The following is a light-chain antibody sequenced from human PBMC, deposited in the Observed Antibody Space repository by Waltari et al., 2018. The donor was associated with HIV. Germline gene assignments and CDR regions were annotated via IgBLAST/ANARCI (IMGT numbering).Light chain of an antibody. J-gene: IGLJ3*02. CDR3: AAWDDSLNGPV. Sequence: QSVLTQPPSASGTPGQRVTISCSGSSSNIGSNTVNWYQQLQGTAPKLLIYSNNLRPSGVPDRFYGSKSGTSASLAISGLQSEDEAEYYCAAWDDSLNGPVFGGGTKLTVL. V-gene: IGLV1-44*01. CDR2: SNN. CDR1: SSNIGSNT.